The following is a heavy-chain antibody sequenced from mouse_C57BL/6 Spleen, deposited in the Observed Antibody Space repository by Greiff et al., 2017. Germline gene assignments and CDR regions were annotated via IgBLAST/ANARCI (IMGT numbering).Heavy chain of an antibody. D-gene: IGHD3-3*01. J-gene: IGHJ4*01. CDR2: IDPSDSYT. CDR1: GYTFTSYW. CDR3: ARGNGLRYAMDY. Sequence: QVQLQQPGAELVMPGASVKLSCKASGYTFTSYWMHWVKQRPGQGLEWIGEIDPSDSYTNYNQKIKGKSTLTVDKSSSTAYMQLSSLTSEDSAVYYCARGNGLRYAMDYWGQGTSVTVSS. V-gene: IGHV1-69*01.